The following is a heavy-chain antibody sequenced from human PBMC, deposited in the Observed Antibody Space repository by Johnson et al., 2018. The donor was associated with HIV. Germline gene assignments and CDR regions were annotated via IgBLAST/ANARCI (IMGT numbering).Heavy chain of an antibody. D-gene: IGHD2-8*02. Sequence: VHLVESGGGLVQPGGSLRLSCAASGFIFNEYAMHWVRQAPGKVLEWVSGISWNSGSKGYVDSVKGRFTIFRDNAQNSLFLQMNSLRPEDTALYYCAKVPYCTGGLCFYDAFHMWGQGTMVTVSS. CDR2: ISWNSGSK. J-gene: IGHJ3*02. CDR3: AKVPYCTGGLCFYDAFHM. V-gene: IGHV3-9*01. CDR1: GFIFNEYA.